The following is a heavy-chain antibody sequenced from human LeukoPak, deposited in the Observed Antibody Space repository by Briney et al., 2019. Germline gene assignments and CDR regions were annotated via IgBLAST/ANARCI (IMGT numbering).Heavy chain of an antibody. CDR1: GYTFTGYY. CDR2: INPNSGGA. CDR3: ASDYGGNPVDY. V-gene: IGHV1-2*06. J-gene: IGHJ4*02. D-gene: IGHD4-23*01. Sequence: ASVKVSCKASGYTFTGYYMHWVRQAPGQGLEWMGRINPNSGGADYAQKFQGRVTMTRDTSISTAYMELSRLRSDDTAVYYCASDYGGNPVDYWGQGTLVTVSS.